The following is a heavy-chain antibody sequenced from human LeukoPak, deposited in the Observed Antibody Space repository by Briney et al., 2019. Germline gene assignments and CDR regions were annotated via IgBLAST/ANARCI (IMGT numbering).Heavy chain of an antibody. J-gene: IGHJ4*02. CDR1: GFTFSSYA. Sequence: GGSLRLSCAASGFTFSSYAMSWVRQAPGEGLEWVSAISGSGGNTYSADSVKGRFTISRDNSKNTLYLQMNSLRAEDTAVYYCGKEYLKYYFDYWGQGTLVTVSS. CDR3: GKEYLKYYFDY. D-gene: IGHD2/OR15-2a*01. CDR2: ISGSGGNT. V-gene: IGHV3-23*01.